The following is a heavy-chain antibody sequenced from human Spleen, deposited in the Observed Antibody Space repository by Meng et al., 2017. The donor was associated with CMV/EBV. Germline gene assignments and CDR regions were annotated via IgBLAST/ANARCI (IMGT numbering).Heavy chain of an antibody. CDR2: ISGSGGST. Sequence: ELELLGSGGGLVLPGGSLGLFWAASGFPFSSLAMSWVRQAPGKGSEWVSAISGSGGSTYYADSVKGRFTISRDNSKNTLYLQMNSLRAEDTAVYYCAKDVGSGKLDTAMVVSDYWGQGTLVTVSS. J-gene: IGHJ4*02. CDR1: GFPFSSLA. CDR3: AKDVGSGKLDTAMVVSDY. V-gene: IGHV3-23*01. D-gene: IGHD5-18*01.